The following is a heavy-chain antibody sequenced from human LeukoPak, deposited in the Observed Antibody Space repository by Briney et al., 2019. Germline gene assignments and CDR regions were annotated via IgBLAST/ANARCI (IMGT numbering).Heavy chain of an antibody. D-gene: IGHD6-13*01. V-gene: IGHV4-39*01. CDR3: ARRGIAAAADDY. J-gene: IGHJ4*02. CDR2: IYYSGST. Sequence: SETLSLTCTVSGGSISSSSYYWGWLRQPPGKGLEWIGSIYYSGSTYYNPSLKSRVTISVDTSKNQFSLKLSSVTAADTAVYYCARRGIAAAADDYWGQGTLVTVSS. CDR1: GGSISSSSYY.